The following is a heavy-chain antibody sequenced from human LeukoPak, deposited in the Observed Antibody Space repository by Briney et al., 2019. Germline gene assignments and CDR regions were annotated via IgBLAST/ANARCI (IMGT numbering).Heavy chain of an antibody. CDR1: GGSISSYY. J-gene: IGHJ4*02. D-gene: IGHD6-13*01. CDR3: ARGGGDSSSSQDFDY. V-gene: IGHV4-59*01. Sequence: SETLSLTCTVSGGSISSYYWSWIRQPPGKGLEWIGYIYHSGSTNYNPSLKSRVTISVDTSKNQFSLKLSSVTAADTAVYYCARGGGDSSSSQDFDYWGQGTLVTVSS. CDR2: IYHSGST.